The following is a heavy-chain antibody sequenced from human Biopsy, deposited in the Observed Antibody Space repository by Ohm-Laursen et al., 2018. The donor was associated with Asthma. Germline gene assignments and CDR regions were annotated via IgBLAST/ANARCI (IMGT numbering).Heavy chain of an antibody. V-gene: IGHV4-39*01. D-gene: IGHD2-2*01. CDR2: ISYTGSA. CDR1: GGSMSSSSYY. Sequence: SETLSLTCPVSGGSMSSSSYYWGWIRQPPGKGLEWMGSISYTGSAYHNPSLKSRVTISVDTSKNQFSLILSSVTAADTAVYYCARHDHRWDTYADFWGQGTLVTVSS. CDR3: ARHDHRWDTYADF. J-gene: IGHJ4*02.